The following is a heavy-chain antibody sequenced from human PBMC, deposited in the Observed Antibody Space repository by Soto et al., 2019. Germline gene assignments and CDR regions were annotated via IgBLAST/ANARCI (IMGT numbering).Heavy chain of an antibody. V-gene: IGHV3-74*01. Sequence: EVQLVESGGGLVQPGGSLRLSCAASGFTLGSYWMNWVRKSPGKGLVWVSRINDYGTTINYAESVEGRFTISRDDVKSEVYLQMSNVIAVDSVVYYCAIGGMDPFDYWVQGTLFIVSS. CDR3: AIGGMDPFDY. D-gene: IGHD2-2*03. CDR1: GFTLGSYW. J-gene: IGHJ4*02. CDR2: INDYGTTI.